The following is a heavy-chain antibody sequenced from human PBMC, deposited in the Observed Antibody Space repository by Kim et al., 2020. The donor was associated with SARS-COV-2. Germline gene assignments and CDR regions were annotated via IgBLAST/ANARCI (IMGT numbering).Heavy chain of an antibody. CDR2: ISYDGSNK. J-gene: IGHJ6*02. CDR3: AKEGDQTTVVTHDGMDV. V-gene: IGHV3-30*18. Sequence: GGSLRLSCAASGFTFSSYGMHWVRQAPGKGLEWVAVISYDGSNKYYADSVKGRFTISRDNSKNTLYLQMNSLRAEDTAVYYCAKEGDQTTVVTHDGMDVWGQGTTVTVSS. CDR1: GFTFSSYG. D-gene: IGHD4-17*01.